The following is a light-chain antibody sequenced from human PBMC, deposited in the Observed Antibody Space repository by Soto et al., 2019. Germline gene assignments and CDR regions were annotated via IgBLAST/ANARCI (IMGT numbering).Light chain of an antibody. V-gene: IGKV4-1*01. CDR3: QQYYSSSLT. J-gene: IGKJ4*01. CDR2: WAS. Sequence: DIVMTQSPDSLAVSLGERATIKCRSSQTILKSSIKKNSLAWYQQKPGQPPRLLIYWASTRDSGVPDRFSGSGSGTDFTLTITRPQAEDVAVYYCQQYYSSSLTFGGGTKVEIK. CDR1: QTILKSSIKKNS.